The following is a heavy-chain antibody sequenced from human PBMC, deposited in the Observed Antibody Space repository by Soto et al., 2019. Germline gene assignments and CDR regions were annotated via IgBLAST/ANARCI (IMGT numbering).Heavy chain of an antibody. V-gene: IGHV3-7*01. Sequence: EVQLVESGGSLVQPGGSLRLSCAASGFSFSSHWMSWVRQAPGRGLEWVANIRQDGGEEHYLDSVKGRFTLSRDNAKNSLYLQMNGLRVDDTAVYYCAKSEGYSFDIRGQGTMVTVSS. D-gene: IGHD1-1*01. CDR2: IRQDGGEE. J-gene: IGHJ3*02. CDR1: GFSFSSHW. CDR3: AKSEGYSFDI.